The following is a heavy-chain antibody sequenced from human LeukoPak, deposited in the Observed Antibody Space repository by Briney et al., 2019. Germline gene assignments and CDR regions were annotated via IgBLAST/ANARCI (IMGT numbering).Heavy chain of an antibody. CDR3: ARDLGLRGAFDI. J-gene: IGHJ3*02. CDR2: ISYDGSNK. CDR1: GFTFSSYA. Sequence: GGSLRLSCAASGFTFSSYAMHWVRQAPGKGLEWVAVISYDGSNKYYADSVKGRFTISRDNSKNTLYLQMNSLRAEDTAVYYCARDLGLRGAFDIWGQGTMVTVSS. D-gene: IGHD5-12*01. V-gene: IGHV3-30-3*01.